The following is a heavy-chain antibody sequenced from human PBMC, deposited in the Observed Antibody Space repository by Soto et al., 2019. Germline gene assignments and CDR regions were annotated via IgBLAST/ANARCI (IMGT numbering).Heavy chain of an antibody. CDR2: INSDGSST. CDR3: AREYSSSRYFDY. V-gene: IGHV3-74*01. D-gene: IGHD6-13*01. Sequence: GGSLRLSCAASGFTFSSSCIHWVRQAPGKGLVWVSRINSDGSSTSYADSVKGRFTISRDNAKNTLYLQMNSLRAEDTAVYYCAREYSSSRYFDYWGQGTLVTVSS. J-gene: IGHJ4*02. CDR1: GFTFSSSC.